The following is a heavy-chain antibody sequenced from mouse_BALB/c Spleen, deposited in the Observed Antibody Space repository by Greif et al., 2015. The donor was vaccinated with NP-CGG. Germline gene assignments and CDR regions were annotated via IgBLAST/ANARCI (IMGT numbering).Heavy chain of an antibody. Sequence: VQLQESGAELVKPGASVKMSCKASGYTFTSYWMHWVKQRPGQGLEWIGYINPSTGYTEYNQKFKDKATLTADKSSSTAYMQLSRLTSEDSSVYYCARKGLTGAFDYWGQGTTRTVSS. CDR2: INPSTGYT. D-gene: IGHD4-1*01. J-gene: IGHJ2*01. CDR3: ARKGLTGAFDY. V-gene: IGHV1-7*01. CDR1: GYTFTSYW.